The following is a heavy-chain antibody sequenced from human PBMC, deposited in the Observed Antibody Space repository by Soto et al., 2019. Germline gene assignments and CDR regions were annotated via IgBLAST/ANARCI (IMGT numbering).Heavy chain of an antibody. CDR1: GDSVSSNSAA. D-gene: IGHD1-1*01. CDR3: ARGSWDDVTGHYYMDV. CDR2: TYYRSKWYI. V-gene: IGHV6-1*01. Sequence: QVQLQQSGPGLVKPSQTLSLTCDISGDSVSSNSAAWNWIRQTPSRGLEWLGRTYYRSKWYINYAVSEKSRIAVNPDTSKHPFSLQLNSVTPEDTAVYYCARGSWDDVTGHYYMDVWGKGTTVTVSS. J-gene: IGHJ6*03.